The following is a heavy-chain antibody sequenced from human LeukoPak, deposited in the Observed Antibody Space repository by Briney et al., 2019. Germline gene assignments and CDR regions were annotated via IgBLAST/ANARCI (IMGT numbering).Heavy chain of an antibody. CDR2: IASDGSST. J-gene: IGHJ4*02. Sequence: GGSLRLSCAASGFTFSSYWMNWVRQAPGKGLVWVSRIASDGSSTTYADSVKGRFSISRDNSKNTLYLQMNSLRAEDTAVYYCAKGKTYYDFWSGYYGDYYFDYWGQGTLVTVSS. CDR1: GFTFSSYW. D-gene: IGHD3-3*01. CDR3: AKGKTYYDFWSGYYGDYYFDY. V-gene: IGHV3-74*01.